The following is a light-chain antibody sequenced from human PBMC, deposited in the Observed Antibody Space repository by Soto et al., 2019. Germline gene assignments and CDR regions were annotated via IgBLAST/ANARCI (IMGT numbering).Light chain of an antibody. J-gene: IGLJ3*02. CDR3: SSYTSTNSWV. Sequence: QSALTQSASVSGSPGRSITISCTGTSSDVGGYNYVSWYQQHPGKAPKLIIYDVSNRPSGVSTRFSGSKSGNTASLTISGLQAEDEADYSCSSYTSTNSWVFGGGTKLTV. V-gene: IGLV2-14*01. CDR1: SSDVGGYNY. CDR2: DVS.